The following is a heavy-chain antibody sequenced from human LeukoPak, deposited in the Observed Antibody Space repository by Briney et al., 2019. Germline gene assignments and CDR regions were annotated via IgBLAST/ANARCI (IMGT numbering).Heavy chain of an antibody. CDR2: IKQDGSEK. D-gene: IGHD5-24*01. CDR1: GFTFSSYW. J-gene: IGHJ6*03. V-gene: IGHV3-7*01. Sequence: HPGGSLRLSCAASGFTFSSYWMSWVRQAPGKGLEWVANIKQDGSEKYYVDSVKGRFTISRDNAKNSLYLQMNSLRAEDTAVYYCARDGEMATIHPIYYMDVWGKGTTVTVSS. CDR3: ARDGEMATIHPIYYMDV.